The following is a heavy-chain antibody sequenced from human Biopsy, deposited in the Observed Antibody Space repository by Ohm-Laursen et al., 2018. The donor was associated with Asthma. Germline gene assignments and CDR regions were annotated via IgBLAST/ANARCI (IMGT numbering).Heavy chain of an antibody. J-gene: IGHJ4*02. CDR1: GGSISSFY. CDR2: VYWTGST. V-gene: IGHV4-59*07. D-gene: IGHD6-19*01. CDR3: VRAVRNEQWLAPFDY. Sequence: SDTLSLTCSVYGGSISSFYGSWIRQSPEKGLEWMGYVYWTGSTNYNPSLKSRITMSVDTSKNRMFLELTSVTAADTAIYYCVRAVRNEQWLAPFDYWGQGKPVTVSS.